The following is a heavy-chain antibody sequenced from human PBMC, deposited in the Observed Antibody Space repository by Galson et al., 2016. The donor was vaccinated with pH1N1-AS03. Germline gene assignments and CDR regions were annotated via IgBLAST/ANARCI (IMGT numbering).Heavy chain of an antibody. CDR2: VGGVDGSL. V-gene: IGHV3-23*01. CDR3: ARGSGSPHWFDP. J-gene: IGHJ5*02. CDR1: GESFINFY. D-gene: IGHD3-3*01. Sequence: ETLSLTCSVYGESFINFYWSWIRQAPGKGLEWVSGVGGVDGSLWYAESVKGRFTVSRDNSKGTLDLQMNSLRADDTAVYYCARGSGSPHWFDPWGQGTLVTVSS.